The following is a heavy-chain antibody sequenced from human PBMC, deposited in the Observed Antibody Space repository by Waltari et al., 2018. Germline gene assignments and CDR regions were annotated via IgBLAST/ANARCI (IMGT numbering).Heavy chain of an antibody. V-gene: IGHV4-34*01. CDR3: ARGGGYCTNGVCYSRSKNDY. CDR1: GGSFRGYY. J-gene: IGHJ4*02. CDR2: INHSGST. Sequence: QVQLQQWGAGLLKPSETLSLTCAVYGGSFRGYYWSWIRQPPGQGLEWIGEINHSGSTNYNPSLKSRVTISVDTSKNQFSLKLSSVTAADTAVYYCARGGGYCTNGVCYSRSKNDYWGQGTLVTVSS. D-gene: IGHD2-8*01.